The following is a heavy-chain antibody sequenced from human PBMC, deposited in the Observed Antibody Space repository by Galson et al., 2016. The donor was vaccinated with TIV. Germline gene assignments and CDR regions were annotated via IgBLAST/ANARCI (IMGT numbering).Heavy chain of an antibody. CDR3: ARGKQATRNVLQ. CDR1: GDRFTRFY. V-gene: IGHV1-46*01. J-gene: IGHJ4*02. CDR2: IKYSGGSA. D-gene: IGHD3-10*01. Sequence: SVKVSCKVSGDRFTRFYLSWVRQEPGQGLEWVGTIKYSGGSATYSRSFQGRVTITRETSNFTVHLEMSNLKSEDTAVYYCARGKQATRNVLQWGQGTLVSVPS.